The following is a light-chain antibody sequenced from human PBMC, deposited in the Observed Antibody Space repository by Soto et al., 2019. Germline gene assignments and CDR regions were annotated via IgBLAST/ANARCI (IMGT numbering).Light chain of an antibody. CDR3: HQRQSWPRT. CDR1: QAVNTR. J-gene: IGKJ1*01. V-gene: IGKV3-11*01. Sequence: EIVLTQSPATLSSFPGDRVTLSCRASQAVNTRLARYQHKPGQAPRLLIYLASNRAAGVPARFSGSGSGTDFTLTISDVEPEDFAVYYCHQRQSWPRTFGQGT. CDR2: LAS.